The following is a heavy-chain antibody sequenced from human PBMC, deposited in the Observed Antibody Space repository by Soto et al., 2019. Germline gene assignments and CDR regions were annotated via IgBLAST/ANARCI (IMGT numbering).Heavy chain of an antibody. CDR2: IYYSGST. Sequence: PSETLSLTCTVSGGSISSYYWSWIRQPPGKGLEWIGYIYYSGSTNYNPSLKSRVTISVDTSKNQFSLKLSSVTAADTAVYYCARREDYYGSGSSNWFDPWGQGTLVTVSS. CDR1: GGSISSYY. J-gene: IGHJ5*02. CDR3: ARREDYYGSGSSNWFDP. V-gene: IGHV4-59*08. D-gene: IGHD3-10*01.